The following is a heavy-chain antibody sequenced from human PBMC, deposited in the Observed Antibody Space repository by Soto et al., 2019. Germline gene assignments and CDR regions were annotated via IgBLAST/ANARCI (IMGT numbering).Heavy chain of an antibody. CDR3: ARGVTAARPFTSETYGMDV. CDR2: IIPIFGTA. J-gene: IGHJ6*02. Sequence: ASVKVSCKASGGTFSSYAISWVRQAPGQGLEWMGGIIPIFGTANYAQKFQGRVTITADESTSTAYMELSSLRSEDTAVYYCARGVTAARPFTSETYGMDVWGQGTTVTVSS. D-gene: IGHD6-6*01. CDR1: GGTFSSYA. V-gene: IGHV1-69*13.